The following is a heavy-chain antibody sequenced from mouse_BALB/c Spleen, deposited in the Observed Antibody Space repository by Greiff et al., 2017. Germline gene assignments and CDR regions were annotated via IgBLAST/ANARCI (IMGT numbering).Heavy chain of an antibody. D-gene: IGHD4-1*01. J-gene: IGHJ3*01. V-gene: IGHV1S81*02. Sequence: QVQLKESGAELVKPGASVKLSCTASGYTFTSYYMYWVKQRPGQGLEWIGEINPSNGGTNFNEKFKSKATLTVDKSSSTAYMQLSSLTSEDSAVYYCTRSGLAYWGQGTLVTVSA. CDR3: TRSGLAY. CDR2: INPSNGGT. CDR1: GYTFTSYY.